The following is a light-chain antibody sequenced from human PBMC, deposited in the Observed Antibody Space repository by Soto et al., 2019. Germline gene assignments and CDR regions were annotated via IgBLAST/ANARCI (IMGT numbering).Light chain of an antibody. CDR1: QSVSSY. J-gene: IGKJ4*01. CDR2: DAS. V-gene: IGKV3-11*01. Sequence: EIVLTQSPSTLSFSPGERATLSCRASQSVSSYLAWYQQKPGQAPRLLIYDASNRATGIQARFSGSGSGTDFTLTISSLEPEDFAVYYCQKSSNWPLSFGGGTQVEIK. CDR3: QKSSNWPLS.